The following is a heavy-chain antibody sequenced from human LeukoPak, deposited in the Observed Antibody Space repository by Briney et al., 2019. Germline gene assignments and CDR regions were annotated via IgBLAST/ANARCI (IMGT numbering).Heavy chain of an antibody. D-gene: IGHD2-2*01. Sequence: GASLQISGEYSVSNFTNYLSFGGRHLREKLVEGRGSIDPSDSYTNYNAAFQSRVTISDDESISAAFLQWSSLKASATAMYYCARLQEYCISTTCYGAFDIWGQGTMVTVSS. CDR2: IDPSDSYT. J-gene: IGHJ3*02. CDR1: VSNFTNYL. V-gene: IGHV5-10-1*01. CDR3: ARLQEYCISTTCYGAFDI.